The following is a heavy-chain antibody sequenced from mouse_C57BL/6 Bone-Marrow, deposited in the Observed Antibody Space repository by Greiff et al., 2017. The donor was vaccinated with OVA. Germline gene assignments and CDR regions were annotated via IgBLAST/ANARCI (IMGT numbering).Heavy chain of an antibody. CDR1: GYTFTDYY. D-gene: IGHD2-4*01. V-gene: IGHV1-76*01. Sequence: QVQLKQSGAELVRPGASVKLSCKASGYTFTDYYINWVKQRPGQGLEWIARIYPGSGNTYYNEKFKGKATLTAEKSSSTAYMQLSSLTSEDSAVYFWAGADYDGRGNVAMDYGGKGTSATVPS. CDR3: AGADYDGRGNVAMDY. CDR2: IYPGSGNT. J-gene: IGHJ4*01.